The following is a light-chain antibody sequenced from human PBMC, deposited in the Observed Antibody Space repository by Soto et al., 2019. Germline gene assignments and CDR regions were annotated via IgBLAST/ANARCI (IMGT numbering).Light chain of an antibody. CDR2: GAS. J-gene: IGKJ4*01. Sequence: ELLMTQSPATLSVSPGERATLSFRSSQSVSSNLAWYQQKPGQAPRLLIYGASTRATGIPARFSGSGSGTEFTLTISSLQSEDFAVYYCQQYNNWPPLTFGGGTKVDIK. CDR1: QSVSSN. CDR3: QQYNNWPPLT. V-gene: IGKV3-15*01.